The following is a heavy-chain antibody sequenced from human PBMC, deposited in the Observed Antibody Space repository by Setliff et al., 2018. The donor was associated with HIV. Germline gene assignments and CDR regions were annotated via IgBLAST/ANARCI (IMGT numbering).Heavy chain of an antibody. J-gene: IGHJ5*02. CDR2: ISDYNSNT. Sequence: ASVKVSCKASGGRISNFAISWVRQAPGQGLEWMGWISDYNSNTEYAQKLQGRVTMTKDTSTSTAYMELNSLRFDDTAVYYCARGGYGGAYNWFDPWGQGTLVTVSS. D-gene: IGHD4-17*01. V-gene: IGHV1-18*04. CDR1: GGRISNFA. CDR3: ARGGYGGAYNWFDP.